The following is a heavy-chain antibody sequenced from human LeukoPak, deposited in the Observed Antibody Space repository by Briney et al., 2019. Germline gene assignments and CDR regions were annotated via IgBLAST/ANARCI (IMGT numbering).Heavy chain of an antibody. D-gene: IGHD2-15*01. CDR2: INPNSSDT. J-gene: IGHJ1*01. V-gene: IGHV1-2*02. CDR3: ARDSHCGDDNCYEYFPH. CDR1: GYTFTNYY. Sequence: ASVKVSCKASGYTFTNYYMHWVRQAPGQGLEWMGWINPNSSDTKSLQKFQGRVTMTRDTSINTAYMELSGLRSDDTAVYYCARDSHCGDDNCYEYFPHWGQGTLVTVSS.